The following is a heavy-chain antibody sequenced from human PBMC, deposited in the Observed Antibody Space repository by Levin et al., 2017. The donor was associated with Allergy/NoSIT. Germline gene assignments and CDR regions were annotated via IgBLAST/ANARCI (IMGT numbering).Heavy chain of an antibody. Sequence: GGSLRLSCAASGFTFIYAWMSWVRQAPGKGLEWVGRIKSKAGGATTDYAAPVKGRFTISRDDSKNTLYLQVNNLKTEDTAVYYCVWENRRMTSGDYSYSFDYWGQGTLVTVSS. CDR2: IKSKAGGATT. D-gene: IGHD3-22*01. CDR3: VWENRRMTSGDYSYSFDY. CDR1: GFTFIYAW. J-gene: IGHJ4*02. V-gene: IGHV3-15*01.